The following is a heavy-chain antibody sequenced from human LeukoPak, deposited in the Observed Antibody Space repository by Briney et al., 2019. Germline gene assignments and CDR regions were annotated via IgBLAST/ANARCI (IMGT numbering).Heavy chain of an antibody. CDR2: IYTSGST. D-gene: IGHD3-22*01. CDR3: ARGYYDSSGYWPTDY. V-gene: IGHV4-61*02. CDR1: GGSISSGSYY. J-gene: IGHJ4*02. Sequence: PSETLSLTCTVPGGSISSGSYYWSWIRQPAGKGLEWIGRIYTSGSTNYNPSLKSRVTISVDTSKNQFSLKLSSVTAADTAVYYCARGYYDSSGYWPTDYWGQGTLVTVSS.